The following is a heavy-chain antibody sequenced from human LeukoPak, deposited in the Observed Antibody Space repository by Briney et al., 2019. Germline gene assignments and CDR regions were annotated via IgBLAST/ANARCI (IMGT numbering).Heavy chain of an antibody. Sequence: GKSLRLSCATSGFTFSGSGMHWVRQAPGKGLEWVALIWYDGRNKYYADSVKGRFTISRDNAKNSLYLQMNSLRAEDTAVYYCARETCGGDCRYSLGIDYWGQGTLVTVSS. CDR2: IWYDGRNK. CDR3: ARETCGGDCRYSLGIDY. V-gene: IGHV3-33*01. CDR1: GFTFSGSG. D-gene: IGHD2-21*02. J-gene: IGHJ4*02.